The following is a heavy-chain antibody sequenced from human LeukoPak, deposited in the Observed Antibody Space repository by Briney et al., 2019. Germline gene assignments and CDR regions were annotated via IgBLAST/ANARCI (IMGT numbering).Heavy chain of an antibody. Sequence: PSETLSLTCTVSGGSISSYYWSWIRQPPGKGLEWIGYIYYIGSTNYNPSLKSRVTISVDTSKNQFSLKLSSVTAADTAVYFCARDAYYYGSGKIFDYWGQGTLVTVSS. V-gene: IGHV4-59*01. CDR2: IYYIGST. D-gene: IGHD3-10*01. CDR1: GGSISSYY. CDR3: ARDAYYYGSGKIFDY. J-gene: IGHJ4*02.